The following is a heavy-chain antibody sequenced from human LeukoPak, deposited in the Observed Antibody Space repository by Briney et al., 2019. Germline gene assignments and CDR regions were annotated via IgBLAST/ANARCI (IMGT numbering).Heavy chain of an antibody. V-gene: IGHV4-59*01. J-gene: IGHJ6*02. CDR3: ARSGGGYYYYYGMDV. CDR2: IYYSGST. Sequence: SETLSLTCTVSGGSISSYYWSWIRQPPGKGLEWIGYIYYSGSTNYNPSLKSRVTISVDTSKNQLSLKLNSVTAADTAVYYCARSGGGYYYYYGMDVWGQGTTVTVSS. CDR1: GGSISSYY. D-gene: IGHD3-16*01.